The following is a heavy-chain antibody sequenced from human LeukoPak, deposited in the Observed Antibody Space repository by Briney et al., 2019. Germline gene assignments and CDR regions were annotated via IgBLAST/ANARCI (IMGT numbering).Heavy chain of an antibody. CDR3: ARGLTWLGDASTNDY. J-gene: IGHJ4*02. CDR1: GYTFTSYD. CDR2: MNPNSGNT. Sequence: ASVKVSCKASGYTFTSYDINWVRQATGQGLEWMGWMNPNSGNTGYAQKFQGRVTMTRNTSMSTAYMELSSLRSEDTAVYYCARGLTWLGDASTNDYWGQGTLVTVSS. V-gene: IGHV1-8*01. D-gene: IGHD6-19*01.